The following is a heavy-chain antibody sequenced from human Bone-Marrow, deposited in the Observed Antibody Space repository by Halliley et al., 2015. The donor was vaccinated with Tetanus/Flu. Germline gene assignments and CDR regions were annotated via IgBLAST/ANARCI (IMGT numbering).Heavy chain of an antibody. CDR2: IDHNGIA. J-gene: IGHJ4*02. CDR3: ARSQAFHIVAGLDY. Sequence: TLSLTCAVYGESFSGHYWIWIRQSPGKGLEWIGEIDHNGIANYNPSLKSRPMMSVDTTRKRFSLELRSVTAADTAIYYCARSQAFHIVAGLDYWGQGTRVSVSS. CDR1: GESFSGHY. D-gene: IGHD5-12*01. V-gene: IGHV4-34*10.